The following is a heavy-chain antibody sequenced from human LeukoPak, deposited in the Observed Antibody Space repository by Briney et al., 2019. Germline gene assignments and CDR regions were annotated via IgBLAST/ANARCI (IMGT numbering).Heavy chain of an antibody. CDR3: ARGPLTHTVVTLLGAFDI. D-gene: IGHD4-23*01. J-gene: IGHJ3*02. Sequence: SETLSLTCTVSGGSISSSSYYWGWIRQPPGKGLEWIGSIYYSGSTYYNPSLKSRVTISVDTSKNQFSLKLSSVTAADTAVYYCARGPLTHTVVTLLGAFDIWGQGTMVTVSS. V-gene: IGHV4-39*01. CDR2: IYYSGST. CDR1: GGSISSSSYY.